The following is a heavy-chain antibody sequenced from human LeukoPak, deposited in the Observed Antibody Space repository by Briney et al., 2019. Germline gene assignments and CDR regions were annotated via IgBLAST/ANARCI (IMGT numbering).Heavy chain of an antibody. CDR2: IRYDGSNK. CDR3: AKIRLITTTVTT. Sequence: GGSLRLSCAASGFTFSSYAMHWVRQAPGKGLEWVAFIRYDGSNKYYADSVKGRFTISRDNSKNTLYLQMNSLRAEDTAVYYCAKIRLITTTVTTWGQGTLVTVSS. CDR1: GFTFSSYA. D-gene: IGHD4-17*01. J-gene: IGHJ5*02. V-gene: IGHV3-30*02.